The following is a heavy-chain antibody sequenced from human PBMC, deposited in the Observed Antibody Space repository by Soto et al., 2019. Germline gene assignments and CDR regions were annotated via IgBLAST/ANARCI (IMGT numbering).Heavy chain of an antibody. Sequence: QVQLVESGGGVVQPGRSLRLSCAASGFTFSSYVMHWVRQAPGKGLEWVTVISHDGINKYYADSVKGRFTISRDNSKNTLYLQMNSLRADDTAVYYWARPGDYSAFDIWGQGTMVTVSS. CDR1: GFTFSSYV. D-gene: IGHD4-17*01. CDR3: ARPGDYSAFDI. V-gene: IGHV3-30-3*01. J-gene: IGHJ3*02. CDR2: ISHDGINK.